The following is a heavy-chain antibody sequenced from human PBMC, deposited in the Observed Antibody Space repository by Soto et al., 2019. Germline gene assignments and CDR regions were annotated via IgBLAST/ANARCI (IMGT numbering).Heavy chain of an antibody. V-gene: IGHV4-59*01. CDR3: ARDAGYCSSTSCHLGGMDV. CDR2: IYYSGST. Sequence: SETLSLTCTVSGGSISSYYWSWIRQPPGKGLEWIGYIYYSGSTNYNPSLKSRVTISVDTSKNQFSLKLSSVTAADTAVYYCARDAGYCSSTSCHLGGMDVWGQGTTVTVYS. D-gene: IGHD2-2*01. CDR1: GGSISSYY. J-gene: IGHJ6*02.